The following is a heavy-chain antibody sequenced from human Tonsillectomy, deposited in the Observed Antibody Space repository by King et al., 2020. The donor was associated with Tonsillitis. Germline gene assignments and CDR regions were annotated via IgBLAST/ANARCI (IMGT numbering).Heavy chain of an antibody. CDR2: IYDDGGT. Sequence: VQLQESGPGLVKTSETLSLTCTVSGGSISRSYWSWIRQSPGQGLEWIGYIYDDGGTNYNPSLKSRLVISVDTSKNQFSLKLTSVTAADTAVYYCARGSRGAWSPFHYWGQGALVTVSS. V-gene: IGHV4-59*01. CDR3: ARGSRGAWSPFHY. D-gene: IGHD1-26*01. J-gene: IGHJ4*02. CDR1: GGSISRSY.